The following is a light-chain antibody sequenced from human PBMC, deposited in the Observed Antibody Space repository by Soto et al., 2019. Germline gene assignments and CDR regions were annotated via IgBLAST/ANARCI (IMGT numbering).Light chain of an antibody. CDR1: HNDIGTYDY. CDR3: SPFTSSRSYV. CDR2: GVT. Sequence: QSVLTQPTSVSGSPGQSITISCTGNHNDIGTYDYVSWYQQHPGRAPRLLIHGVTTRPSGISGRFSASKSGLTASLTMSGLQPEDEADYYCSPFTSSRSYVFGRGKKVTV. V-gene: IGLV2-14*03. J-gene: IGLJ2*01.